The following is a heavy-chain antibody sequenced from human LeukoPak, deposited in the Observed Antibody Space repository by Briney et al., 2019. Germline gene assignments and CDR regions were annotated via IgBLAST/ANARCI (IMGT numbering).Heavy chain of an antibody. D-gene: IGHD3-3*01. J-gene: IGHJ3*02. CDR1: GGSISSSSYY. V-gene: IGHV4-39*01. CDR2: IYYSGST. Sequence: PSETLSLTCTVSGGSISSSSYYWGWIRQPPGKGLEWIASIYYSGSTYYNPSLKSRVTISVDTSKNQFSLKLSSVTAADTAVYYRAREYYDFWSGYNDAFDIWGQGTMVTVSS. CDR3: AREYYDFWSGYNDAFDI.